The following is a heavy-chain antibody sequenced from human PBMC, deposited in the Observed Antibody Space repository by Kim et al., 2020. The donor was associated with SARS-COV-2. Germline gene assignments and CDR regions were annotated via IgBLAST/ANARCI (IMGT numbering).Heavy chain of an antibody. Sequence: DSVKGRFTSSRDNAKNSLYLQMNSLRAEDTAVYYCARDKRYYYDSSGPDYWGQGTLVTVSS. V-gene: IGHV3-7*01. D-gene: IGHD3-22*01. CDR3: ARDKRYYYDSSGPDY. J-gene: IGHJ4*02.